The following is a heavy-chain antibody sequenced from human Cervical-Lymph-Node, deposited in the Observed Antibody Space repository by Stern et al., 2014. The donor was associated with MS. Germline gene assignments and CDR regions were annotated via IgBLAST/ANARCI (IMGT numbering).Heavy chain of an antibody. CDR1: GGSLRSYY. CDR3: AREGEYCSGSRCYPFLDY. J-gene: IGHJ4*02. D-gene: IGHD2-15*01. Sequence: QLQLQASGPGLVKPSETLSLTCTVSGGSLRSYYWNWIRQAPGKGLEWLWVLFQTGSVNYNPSRSSRVAMSVDTSKNQFSLTVSSVTAADTAVYYCAREGEYCSGSRCYPFLDYWGQGTLVTVSS. CDR2: LFQTGSV. V-gene: IGHV4-59*01.